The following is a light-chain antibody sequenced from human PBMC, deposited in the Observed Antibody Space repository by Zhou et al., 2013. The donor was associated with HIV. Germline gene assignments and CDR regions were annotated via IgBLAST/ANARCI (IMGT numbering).Light chain of an antibody. CDR3: QQSYSTLYT. J-gene: IGKJ2*01. CDR2: GAS. CDR1: QSVSSNY. V-gene: IGKV3D-20*02. Sequence: EIVMTQSPATLSVSPGERATLSCRASQSVSSNYLAWYQQRPGQAPRLLIYGASSRATGIPDRFSGSGSGTDFTLTISSLQPEDFATYYCQQSYSTLYTFGQGTKLEIK.